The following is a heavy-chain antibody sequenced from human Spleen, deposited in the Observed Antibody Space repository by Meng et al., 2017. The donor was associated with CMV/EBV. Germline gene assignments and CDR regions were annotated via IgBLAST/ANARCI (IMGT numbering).Heavy chain of an antibody. CDR2: ISSSGSTI. J-gene: IGHJ4*02. D-gene: IGHD6-6*01. CDR1: GFTFSSYE. CDR3: ATLLTIAAPFDY. Sequence: GGSLRLSCTASGFTFSSYEMNWVRQAPGKGLEWVSYISSSGSTIYYADSVKGRFTISRDNAKNSLYLQMNSLRAEDTAVYYCATLLTIAAPFDYWGQGTLVTVSS. V-gene: IGHV3-48*03.